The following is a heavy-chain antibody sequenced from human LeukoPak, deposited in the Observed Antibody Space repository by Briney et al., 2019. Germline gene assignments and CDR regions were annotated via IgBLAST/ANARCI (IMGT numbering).Heavy chain of an antibody. V-gene: IGHV3-30*03. CDR1: GFTFSNYG. D-gene: IGHD6-19*01. J-gene: IGHJ3*02. CDR2: ISYDGSNK. CDR3: ARDLLGSGWYPDAFDI. Sequence: PGGSLRLSCTASGFTFSNYGMHWVRQAPGKGLEWVAVISYDGSNKYYADSVKGRFTISRDNSKNTLYLQMNSLRAEDTAVYYCARDLLGSGWYPDAFDIWGQGTMVTVSS.